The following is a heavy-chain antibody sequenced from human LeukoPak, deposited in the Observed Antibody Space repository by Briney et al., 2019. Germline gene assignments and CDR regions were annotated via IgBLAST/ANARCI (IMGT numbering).Heavy chain of an antibody. V-gene: IGHV3-23*01. CDR2: ISGSGGST. J-gene: IGHJ4*02. CDR3: AKLSDYYGSGCYLDY. D-gene: IGHD3-10*01. CDR1: GFTFSSYA. Sequence: PGGSLRLSCAASGFTFSSYAMSWVRQAPGKGLEWVSAISGSGGSTYYADSVKGRFTISRDNSKNTLYLQMNSLRAEDTAVYYCAKLSDYYGSGCYLDYWGQGTLVTVSS.